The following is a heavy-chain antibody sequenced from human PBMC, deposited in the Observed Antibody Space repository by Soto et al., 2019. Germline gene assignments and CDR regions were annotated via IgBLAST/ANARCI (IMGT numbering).Heavy chain of an antibody. CDR3: TRAFQD. CDR1: GFTFSSHW. CDR2: INSDGSST. J-gene: IGHJ4*02. Sequence: PGGSLRLSCAASGFTFSSHWMHWVRQVSGKGLVWVSRINSDGSSTTYADSVKGRFTMSRDNAKNTLYLQMNSLRAEDTAVYYCTRAFQDWGQGTLVTVPS. V-gene: IGHV3-74*01.